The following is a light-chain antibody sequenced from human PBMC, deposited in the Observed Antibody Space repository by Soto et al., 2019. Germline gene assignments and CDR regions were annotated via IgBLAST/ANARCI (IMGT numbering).Light chain of an antibody. Sequence: EIVLRQSPATLSLSPVERATLSCRASQSVSNYLAWYQQKPGQAPRLFIYDASNRATGIPARFSGSGSVTDFTLTISSLEPEDFAVYYCQQRYNWPLTFGGGTKVEIK. J-gene: IGKJ4*01. V-gene: IGKV3-11*01. CDR2: DAS. CDR1: QSVSNY. CDR3: QQRYNWPLT.